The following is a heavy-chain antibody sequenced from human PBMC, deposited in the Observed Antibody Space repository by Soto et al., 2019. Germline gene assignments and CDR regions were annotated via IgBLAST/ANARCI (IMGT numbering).Heavy chain of an antibody. J-gene: IGHJ4*02. CDR1: GGSISSYY. Sequence: PSETLSLTCTVSGGSISSYYWSWIRQPPGKGLEWIGYIYYSGSTNYNPSLKSRVTISVDTSKNQFSLKLSSVTAADTAVYYCARSGVLGYCSGGSCYFDYWGQGTLVTISS. V-gene: IGHV4-59*01. D-gene: IGHD2-15*01. CDR2: IYYSGST. CDR3: ARSGVLGYCSGGSCYFDY.